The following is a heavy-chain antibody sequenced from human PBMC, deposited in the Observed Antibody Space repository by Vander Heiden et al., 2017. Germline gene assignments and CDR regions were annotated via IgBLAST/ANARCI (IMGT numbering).Heavy chain of an antibody. CDR1: GSTFRNYG. J-gene: IGHJ4*02. Sequence: EVQLVETGGGLVQPGGSLRLSCAASGSTFRNYGIHWVRQAPGKGLEDVAAISSNGDRTYYGDAVKGRFTISRDNSKNTGDLQRGSMRSEATALYYCARIVDGSGGRCNPPRYGGQGTMVTVYS. CDR2: ISSNGDRT. V-gene: IGHV3-64*07. D-gene: IGHD2-15*01. CDR3: ARIVDGSGGRCNPPRY.